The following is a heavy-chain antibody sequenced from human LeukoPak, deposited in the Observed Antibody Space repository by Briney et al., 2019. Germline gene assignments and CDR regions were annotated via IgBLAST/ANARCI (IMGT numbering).Heavy chain of an antibody. D-gene: IGHD6-13*01. CDR3: ARDAAYSSSWYRGLNWFDP. CDR2: INHSGST. CDR1: GGSFSGYY. V-gene: IGHV4-34*01. Sequence: PSETLSLTCAVYGGSFSGYYWSWIRQPPGKGLEWIGEINHSGSTNYNPSLKSRVTISVDTSKNQFSLKLSSVTAADTAVYYCARDAAYSSSWYRGLNWFDPWGQGTLVTVSS. J-gene: IGHJ5*02.